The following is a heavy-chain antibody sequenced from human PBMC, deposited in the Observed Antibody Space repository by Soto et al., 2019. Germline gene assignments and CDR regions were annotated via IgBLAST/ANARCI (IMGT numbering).Heavy chain of an antibody. CDR3: ARFFTMAVLVGMDAFDI. Sequence: PGPSLILSGSATGIVFSPEGVGWVSQAPGKGLEWVANIKQDGSEKYYVDSVKGRFTISRDNAKNSLYLQMNSLRAEDTAVYYCARFFTMAVLVGMDAFDIWGQGTMVTVSS. V-gene: IGHV3-7*01. D-gene: IGHD1-20*01. CDR1: GIVFSPEG. CDR2: IKQDGSEK. J-gene: IGHJ3*02.